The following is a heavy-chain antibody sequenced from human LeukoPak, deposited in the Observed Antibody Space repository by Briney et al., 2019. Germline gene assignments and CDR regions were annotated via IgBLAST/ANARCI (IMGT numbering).Heavy chain of an antibody. CDR1: GFTFSNFA. CDR2: ISASIGYT. J-gene: IGHJ4*02. V-gene: IGHV3-23*01. D-gene: IGHD1-26*01. CDR3: AKDYSGSYYNFDY. Sequence: GGSLRLSCAASGFTFSNFAMSWVRQAPGKGLEWVSTISASIGYTYYADSVKGRFTISRDNSKNTLYLQMNSLRAEDTAVYYCAKDYSGSYYNFDYWGQGTLVTVSP.